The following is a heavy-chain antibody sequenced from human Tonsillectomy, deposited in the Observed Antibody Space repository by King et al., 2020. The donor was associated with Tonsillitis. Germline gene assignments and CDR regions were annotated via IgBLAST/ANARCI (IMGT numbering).Heavy chain of an antibody. CDR1: GFTFSAHG. CDR2: IRHDGSNK. D-gene: IGHD3-10*01. Sequence: QLVQSGGGVVQPGGSLRLSCEASGFTFSAHGMHWVRQAPGKGLEWVAFIRHDGSNKYYEDSVKGRFSISRDNSKNTLYLQMNSLRAADTAVYYCAKVGPGSYEFDYYYYGVDVWGQGTTVTVAS. CDR3: AKVGPGSYEFDYYYYGVDV. J-gene: IGHJ6*02. V-gene: IGHV3-30*02.